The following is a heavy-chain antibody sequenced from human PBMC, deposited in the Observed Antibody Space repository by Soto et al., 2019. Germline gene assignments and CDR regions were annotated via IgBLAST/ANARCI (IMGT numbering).Heavy chain of an antibody. J-gene: IGHJ5*02. CDR3: ARGGRRREQQLAYNWFDP. V-gene: IGHV4-59*01. CDR2: IYYSGST. D-gene: IGHD6-13*01. Sequence: PSETLSLTCTVSGGSISSYYWSWIRQPPGKGLEWIGYIYYSGSTNYNPSLKSRVTISVDTSKNQFSLKLSSVTAADTAVYYCARGGRRREQQLAYNWFDPWGQGTLVTVSS. CDR1: GGSISSYY.